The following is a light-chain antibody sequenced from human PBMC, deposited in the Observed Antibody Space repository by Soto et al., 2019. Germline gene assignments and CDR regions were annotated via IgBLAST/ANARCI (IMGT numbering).Light chain of an antibody. CDR3: QQYGSSPPYT. J-gene: IGKJ2*01. CDR1: QSVSSSY. CDR2: CAY. Sequence: EIVLTQSPGTLSLSPGERATLSCRASQSVSSSYLAWYQQKPGQAPRLLIYCAYSRATGITGRFSGSGSGTDVTLTISRLEPEDFAVDYCQQYGSSPPYTFVQGTKREIK. V-gene: IGKV3-20*01.